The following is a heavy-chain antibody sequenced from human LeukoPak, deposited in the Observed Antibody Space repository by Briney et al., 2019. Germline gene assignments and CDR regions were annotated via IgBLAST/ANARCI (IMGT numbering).Heavy chain of an antibody. CDR2: INHSGST. D-gene: IGHD6-13*01. CDR3: AAGDHYYYYYGMDV. V-gene: IGHV4-34*01. CDR1: GGSSSGYY. Sequence: SETLSLTCAVYGGSSSGYYWSWIRQPPGKGLEWIGEINHSGSTNYNPSLKSRVTISVDTSKNQFSLKLSSVTAADTAVYYCAAGDHYYYYYGMDVWGQGTTVTVSS. J-gene: IGHJ6*02.